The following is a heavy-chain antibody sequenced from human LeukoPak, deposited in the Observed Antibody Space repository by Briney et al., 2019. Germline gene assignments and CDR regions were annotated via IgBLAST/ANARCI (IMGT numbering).Heavy chain of an antibody. J-gene: IGHJ6*02. Sequence: GESLKISCRGSGYSFTSYCIGWVRQMPGKGLEWMGIIYPGDSDTRYSPSFQGQVTISAGKSISTAYLQWSSLKASDTAMYYCARQGIPSSGWYRYGMDVWGQGTTVTVSS. V-gene: IGHV5-51*01. D-gene: IGHD6-19*01. CDR3: ARQGIPSSGWYRYGMDV. CDR2: IYPGDSDT. CDR1: GYSFTSYC.